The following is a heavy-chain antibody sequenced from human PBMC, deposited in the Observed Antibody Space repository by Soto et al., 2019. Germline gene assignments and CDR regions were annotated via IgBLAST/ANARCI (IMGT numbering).Heavy chain of an antibody. CDR1: GFTFSSYW. D-gene: IGHD7-27*01. CDR3: ARDRWGPPDY. CDR2: ISSDGSTT. V-gene: IGHV3-74*01. J-gene: IGHJ4*02. Sequence: GGSLRLSCAASGFTFSSYWMLWVRQAPGKGLVWVSRISSDGSTTSYVDSVKGRFTISRDNAKNTLYLQVNSLRADDTAVYYCARDRWGPPDYWGQGTLVTVSS.